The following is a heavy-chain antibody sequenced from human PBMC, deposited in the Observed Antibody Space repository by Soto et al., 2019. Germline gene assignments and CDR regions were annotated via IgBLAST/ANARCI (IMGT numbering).Heavy chain of an antibody. Sequence: PSETLSLTCAVSGHSIRSDTCWGWIRQPPGKGLEWIGYVHHSGTTFYNASLQNRITMSVDMSNNQVSLNLRSVTAADTAVYFCACIGEDDVYYYIDARAQGTAVTVS. V-gene: IGHV4-28*01. D-gene: IGHD1-1*01. CDR1: GHSIRSDTC. CDR3: ACIGEDDVYYYIDA. CDR2: VHHSGTT. J-gene: IGHJ6*02.